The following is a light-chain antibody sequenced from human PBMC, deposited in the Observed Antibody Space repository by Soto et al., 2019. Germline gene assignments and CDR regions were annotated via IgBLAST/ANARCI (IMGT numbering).Light chain of an antibody. V-gene: IGLV2-14*03. CDR1: SSDIGASDY. J-gene: IGLJ2*01. CDR2: DVN. CDR3: SSYVL. Sequence: QSALTQPASVSGSPGQSITISCTGTSSDIGASDYVSWYQQHPDKAPKLIIYDVNYRPSGVSSRFSGSKSANTASLTISGLQAEDEADYFCSSYVLSGGGTKLTVL.